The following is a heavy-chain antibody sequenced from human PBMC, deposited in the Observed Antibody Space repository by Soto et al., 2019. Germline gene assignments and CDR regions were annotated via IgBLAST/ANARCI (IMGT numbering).Heavy chain of an antibody. Sequence: EVQLVESGGGFVQPGRSLRLSCAASGFTFDDYAMHWVRQVPGKGLEWVSGISWNGDSIGYADSVKGRFTISRDNAMNSLYLQMNSLRTEDTGLYYCAKDHYGSAIYGMDVWGQGTTVTVSS. V-gene: IGHV3-9*01. CDR2: ISWNGDSI. D-gene: IGHD3-10*01. CDR3: AKDHYGSAIYGMDV. J-gene: IGHJ6*02. CDR1: GFTFDDYA.